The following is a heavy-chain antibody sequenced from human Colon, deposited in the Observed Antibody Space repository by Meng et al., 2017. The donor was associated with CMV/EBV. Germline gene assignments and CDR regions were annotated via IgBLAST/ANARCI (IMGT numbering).Heavy chain of an antibody. Sequence: GSLRLSCTVSGDSVSSETSYWAWVRQPPGKGLEWIGYIYRVAATLNPSLESRVTISPDTSKNQFSLKVNSVTAADTAVYYCGRGERYGRPYWGQGALVTVSS. V-gene: IGHV4-61*01. CDR2: IYRVAA. D-gene: IGHD1-1*01. J-gene: IGHJ4*02. CDR1: GDSVSSETSY. CDR3: GRGERYGRPY.